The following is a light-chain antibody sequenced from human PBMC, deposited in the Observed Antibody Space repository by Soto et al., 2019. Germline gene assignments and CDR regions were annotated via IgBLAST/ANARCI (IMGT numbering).Light chain of an antibody. CDR2: RNS. J-gene: IGLJ1*01. V-gene: IGLV1-47*01. CDR3: AAWDDNLSGLYV. CDR1: ASTIGRNY. Sequence: QSALTKSPSASWTPGQRVTISCSGSASTIGRNYVYWYQQLPGTAPKLLIYRNSQRPSGVPDRFSGSKSGTSASLAISGLRSEDEADYYCAAWDDNLSGLYVFGAGTKVTVL.